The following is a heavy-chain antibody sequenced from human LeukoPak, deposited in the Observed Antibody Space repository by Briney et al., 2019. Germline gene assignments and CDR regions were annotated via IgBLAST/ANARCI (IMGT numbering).Heavy chain of an antibody. D-gene: IGHD1-20*01. CDR2: ISGSGGST. J-gene: IGHJ4*02. CDR3: AKVKWKLIGYFDY. V-gene: IGHV3-23*01. CDR1: GFTFSSYA. Sequence: WGSLRLSCAASGFTFSSYAMTWVRQAPVKGLEWVSAISGSGGSTYYADSVKGRFTNSRDDSKNTLFLQMNSLRAEDTAVYFCAKVKWKLIGYFDYWGQGTLVTVSS.